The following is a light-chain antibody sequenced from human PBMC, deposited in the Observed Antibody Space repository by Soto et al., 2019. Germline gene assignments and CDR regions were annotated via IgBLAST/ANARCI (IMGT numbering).Light chain of an antibody. CDR1: QDIAIY. V-gene: IGKV1-12*01. J-gene: IGKJ4*01. CDR2: AAS. CDR3: QQANSLPLT. Sequence: IQLTQSPASLSASLGDRVTFTCRASQDIAIYLAWYQQKPGKAPNLLIYAASSLQSGVPSRFSGSGSGTDFTLTISSLQPEDFATYYCQQANSLPLTFGGGTKVDI.